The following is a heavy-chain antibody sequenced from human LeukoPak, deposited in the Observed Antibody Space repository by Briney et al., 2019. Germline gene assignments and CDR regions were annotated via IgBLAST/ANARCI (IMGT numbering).Heavy chain of an antibody. CDR1: GGSISSYY. D-gene: IGHD3-22*01. V-gene: IGHV4-59*01. CDR3: ARDRYYDSSGYSTNYWYFDL. CDR2: LSKSGNA. J-gene: IGHJ2*01. Sequence: SETLSLTCTVSGGSISSYYWSWIRLPPGKGLEWIGYLSKSGNANYNPSLKSRVTISVDTSKNQFSLKLSSVTAADTAVYYCARDRYYDSSGYSTNYWYFDLWGRGTLVTVSS.